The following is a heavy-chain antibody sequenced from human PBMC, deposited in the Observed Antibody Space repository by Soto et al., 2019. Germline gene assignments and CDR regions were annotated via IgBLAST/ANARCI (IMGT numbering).Heavy chain of an antibody. CDR1: GFTVSSNY. J-gene: IGHJ3*02. CDR3: ARGLGEQWLYYAFDI. V-gene: IGHV3-66*01. D-gene: IGHD6-19*01. CDR2: IYSGGST. Sequence: GGSLRLSCAASGFTVSSNYMSWVRQAPGKGLEWVSVIYSGGSTYYADSVKGRFTISRDNSKNTLYLQMNSLRAEDTAVYYCARGLGEQWLYYAFDIWGQGTMVTVSS.